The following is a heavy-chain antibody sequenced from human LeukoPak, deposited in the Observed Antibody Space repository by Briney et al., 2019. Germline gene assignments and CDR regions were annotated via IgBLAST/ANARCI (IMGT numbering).Heavy chain of an antibody. CDR1: GFTFSSYS. V-gene: IGHV3-21*01. CDR2: ISSSSSYI. Sequence: GGSLRLSCAASGFTFSSYSMNWVRQAPGKGLEWVSSISSSSSYIYYADSVKGRFTISRDNSKNTLYLQMSSLRAEDTAVYYCVKDQIPIVVVVAGGSLSLDYWGQGTLVTVSS. CDR3: VKDQIPIVVVVAGGSLSLDY. D-gene: IGHD2-15*01. J-gene: IGHJ4*02.